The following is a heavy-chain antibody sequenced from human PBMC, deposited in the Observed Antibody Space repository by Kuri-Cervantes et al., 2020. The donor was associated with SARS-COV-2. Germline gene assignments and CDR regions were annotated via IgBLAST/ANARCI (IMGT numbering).Heavy chain of an antibody. V-gene: IGHV1-8*02. CDR3: YCAPKEGFDS. J-gene: IGHJ4*02. CDR2: VKTNSGNT. Sequence: ASVKVSCKASGYTFIDYYIHWVRQAPGQGLEWMGMVKTNSGNTLYAQSLQGRVTMTRDIFTSTVYMELSSLTSEDTAIYYCYCAPKEGFDSWGQGTLVTVSS. CDR1: GYTFIDYY. D-gene: IGHD2-21*01.